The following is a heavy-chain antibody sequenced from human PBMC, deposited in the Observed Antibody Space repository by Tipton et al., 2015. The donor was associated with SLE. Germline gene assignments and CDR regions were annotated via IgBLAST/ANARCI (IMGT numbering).Heavy chain of an antibody. CDR1: GGSIRSSRHF. D-gene: IGHD2-21*02. J-gene: IGHJ6*02. CDR2: LYYSGTT. Sequence: TLSLTCTVSGGSIRSSRHFWGWIRQPPGKGLEWIGVLYYSGTTHYNPSLKSRVTMSVDTSKTQFSLKLGSLTAADTAVYYCARVVTVGAAHYYDIDVWGQGTRVTVSS. V-gene: IGHV4-39*07. CDR3: ARVVTVGAAHYYDIDV.